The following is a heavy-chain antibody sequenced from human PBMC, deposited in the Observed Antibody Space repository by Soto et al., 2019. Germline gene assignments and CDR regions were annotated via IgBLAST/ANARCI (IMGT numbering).Heavy chain of an antibody. CDR2: ISGSGGST. V-gene: IGHV3-23*01. J-gene: IGHJ4*02. D-gene: IGHD2-2*01. CDR1: GFTCSSYA. Sequence: GGSLRLPSGASGFTCSSYAVSCVRQAPGKGLEWVSAISGSGGSTYYADSVKGRFTISRDNSKNTLYLQMNSLRAEDTAVYYCAIEGLYCSSTSCYAYWGQGTLVTVSS. CDR3: AIEGLYCSSTSCYAY.